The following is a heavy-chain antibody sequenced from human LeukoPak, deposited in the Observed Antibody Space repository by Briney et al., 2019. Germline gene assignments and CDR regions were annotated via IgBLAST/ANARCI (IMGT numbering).Heavy chain of an antibody. CDR1: GYTFSSYG. J-gene: IGHJ6*03. Sequence: ASVKVSCKASGYTFSSYGISWVRQAPGQGLEWMGWISAYSGNTHYAQKFQGRVTMTTDTSTTTAYMELRGLRSDDTAMYYCARAEKPNWGNYYYYCMDVWGKGTTVTVSS. CDR3: ARAEKPNWGNYYYYCMDV. CDR2: ISAYSGNT. D-gene: IGHD7-27*01. V-gene: IGHV1-18*01.